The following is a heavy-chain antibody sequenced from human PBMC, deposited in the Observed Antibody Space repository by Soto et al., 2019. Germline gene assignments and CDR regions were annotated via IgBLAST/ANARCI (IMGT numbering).Heavy chain of an antibody. CDR1: GYTFTNYG. CDR3: ARGGVVPAAMSV. CDR2: IFGDNGKT. D-gene: IGHD2-2*01. V-gene: IGHV1-18*01. J-gene: IGHJ3*01. Sequence: ASVNVSCKTSGYTFTNYGISWVRQAPGQGLEWMGWIFGDNGKTNYPEKVQGRVTMTIDTSTSTAYMELRSLRSDDTAVYYCARGGVVPAAMSVWGQ.